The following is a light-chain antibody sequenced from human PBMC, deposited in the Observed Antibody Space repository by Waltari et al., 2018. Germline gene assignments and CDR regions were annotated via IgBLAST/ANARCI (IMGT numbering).Light chain of an antibody. V-gene: IGKV3-15*01. CDR3: QQSDNWPPLFT. J-gene: IGKJ3*01. Sequence: ETVMTQSPATLSVSPGERVTFSCRASQSVGNKLAWYQQKPGQAPRLLIYGASTRATGIPARFSGSGSGTEVTLTISSLQSEDFAVYYCQQSDNWPPLFTFGPGTKVDIK. CDR1: QSVGNK. CDR2: GAS.